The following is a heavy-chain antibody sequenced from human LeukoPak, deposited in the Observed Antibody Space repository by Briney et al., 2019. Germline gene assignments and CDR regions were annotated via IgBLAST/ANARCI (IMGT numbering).Heavy chain of an antibody. D-gene: IGHD3-16*02. V-gene: IGHV3-23*01. Sequence: PGGSLRLSCAASGFTFSSYAMSWVRQAPGKGLEWVSAISGSGGSTYYADSVKGRFTISRDNSKNTLYLQMNSLRAEDTAVYYCAKVDDYVWGSYRFDYWGQGTLVTVSS. CDR1: GFTFSSYA. J-gene: IGHJ4*02. CDR2: ISGSGGST. CDR3: AKVDDYVWGSYRFDY.